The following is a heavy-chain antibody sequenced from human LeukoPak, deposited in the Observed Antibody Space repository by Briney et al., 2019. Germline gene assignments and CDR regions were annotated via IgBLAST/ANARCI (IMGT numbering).Heavy chain of an antibody. CDR3: ARDANTGDAFDI. J-gene: IGHJ3*02. Sequence: GGSLRLSCAASGFTFSSYSMNWVRQAPGKGLEWVSSISSSSSYIYYADSVMGRFTISRDNAKKSLYLQMNSLRPEDTAVYYCARDANTGDAFDIWGQGTMVTVSS. D-gene: IGHD4/OR15-4a*01. CDR2: ISSSSSYI. CDR1: GFTFSSYS. V-gene: IGHV3-21*01.